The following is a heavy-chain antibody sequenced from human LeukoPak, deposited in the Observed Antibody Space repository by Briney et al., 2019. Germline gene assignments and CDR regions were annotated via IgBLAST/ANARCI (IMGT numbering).Heavy chain of an antibody. CDR1: GSIFTSYW. J-gene: IGHJ4*02. D-gene: IGHD3-9*01. CDR2: IYPGDSDT. CDR3: ARGEGLRYFDWLFGYFDY. Sequence: GASLQISGKGSGSIFTSYWIGWVRRLPGKGLEWMGIIYPGDSDTRYSPTFQGQVTISADKSISTAYLQWSSLKASDTAMYYCARGEGLRYFDWLFGYFDYWGQGTLVTVSS. V-gene: IGHV5-51*01.